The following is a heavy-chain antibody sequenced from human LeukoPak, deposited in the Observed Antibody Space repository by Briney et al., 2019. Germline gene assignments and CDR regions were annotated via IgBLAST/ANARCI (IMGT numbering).Heavy chain of an antibody. CDR3: AHLRYGEFS. CDR1: GLTFSNAW. Sequence: PGGSLRLSCEVSGLTFSNAWMSWVRQAPGKGLEWVGRIKSKSDGGTIDYAAPVKGRFTISRDDSKNTLYLQMNSLETEDTGVYYCAHLRYGEFSWGQGTLVTVSS. J-gene: IGHJ4*02. V-gene: IGHV3-15*05. D-gene: IGHD3-10*01. CDR2: IKSKSDGGTI.